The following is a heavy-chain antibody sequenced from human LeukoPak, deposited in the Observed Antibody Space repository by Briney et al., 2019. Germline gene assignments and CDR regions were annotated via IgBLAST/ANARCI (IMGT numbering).Heavy chain of an antibody. J-gene: IGHJ4*02. Sequence: SPTLSXTFAFSGDSVSINSDAWNWLRQXPSRGLEWLGRTYYSSKCFCYYASSVRVRITISPHTSTNQFYLQLHSVTLEDTAMYYCARYTSTWYLEYWGQGTVVTVSS. V-gene: IGHV6-1*01. D-gene: IGHD6-13*01. CDR2: TYYSSKCFC. CDR3: ARYTSTWYLEY. CDR1: GDSVSINSDA.